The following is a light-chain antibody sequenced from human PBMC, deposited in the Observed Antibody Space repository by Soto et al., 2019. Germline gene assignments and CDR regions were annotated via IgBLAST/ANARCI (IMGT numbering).Light chain of an antibody. CDR3: QRYNSYPWT. CDR1: QSISSW. J-gene: IGKJ1*01. CDR2: KAS. V-gene: IGKV1-5*03. Sequence: DIQMTQSPSTLSASVGDRVTITCRASQSISSWLAWYQQKPGKAPKLLIYKASSLESWVPSRFSGSGSGTEFTLTINRLQPDEFATYYCQRYNSYPWTFGQGNKVEIK.